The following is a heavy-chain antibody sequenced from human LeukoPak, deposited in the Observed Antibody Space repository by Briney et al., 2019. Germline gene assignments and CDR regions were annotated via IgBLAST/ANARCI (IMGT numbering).Heavy chain of an antibody. J-gene: IGHJ5*02. D-gene: IGHD3-3*01. V-gene: IGHV3-7*01. CDR2: IKEDGSEK. CDR3: ARGVGWFAP. CDR1: GFSFTSHW. Sequence: PGGSLRLSCAGSGFSFTSHWMSWVRQAPAKGLEWVANIKEDGSEKYYVDSVKGRFTISRDNAKNSLSLQMNSLRAEDTAVCYCARGVGWFAPWGQGTLVTVSS.